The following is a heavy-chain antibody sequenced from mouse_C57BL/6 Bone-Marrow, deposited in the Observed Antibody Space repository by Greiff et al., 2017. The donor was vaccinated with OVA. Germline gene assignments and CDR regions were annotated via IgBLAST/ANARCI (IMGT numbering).Heavy chain of an antibody. J-gene: IGHJ3*01. V-gene: IGHV1-81*01. CDR3: ARGSFAY. Sequence: QVQLQHSGAELARPGASVKLSCKASGYTFTSYGISWVKQRTGQGLEWIGEIYPRSGNTYYNEKFKGKATLTADKSSSTAYMELRSLTSEDSAVYFCARGSFAYWGQGTLVTVSA. CDR2: IYPRSGNT. CDR1: GYTFTSYG.